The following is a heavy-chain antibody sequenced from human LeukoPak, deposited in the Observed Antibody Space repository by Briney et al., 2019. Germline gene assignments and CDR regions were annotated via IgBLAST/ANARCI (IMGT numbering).Heavy chain of an antibody. J-gene: IGHJ4*02. D-gene: IGHD1-26*01. CDR1: GFTFSSYG. V-gene: IGHV3-30*18. Sequence: GGSLRLSCAASGFTFSSYGMSWVRQAPGKGLERVAVISYDGSNKYYTDSVKGRFTISRDNSKNTLYLQMNSLRAEDTAVYYCAKASNGGSYYGVIIDYWGQGTLVTVSS. CDR3: AKASNGGSYYGVIIDY. CDR2: ISYDGSNK.